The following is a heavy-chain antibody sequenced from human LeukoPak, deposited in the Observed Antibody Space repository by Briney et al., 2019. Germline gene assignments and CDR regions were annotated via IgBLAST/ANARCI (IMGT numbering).Heavy chain of an antibody. Sequence: GGSLRLSCAASGFTFTSYAFHWVRQAPGKGLEWVAAISYDGGNKLYADSVKGRFTIFRDNSKNTVYLQMTSLRAEDTAVFFCARVDSSGWLIYGMDVWGQGTTVIVSS. CDR1: GFTFTSYA. CDR3: ARVDSSGWLIYGMDV. V-gene: IGHV3-30-3*01. CDR2: ISYDGGNK. J-gene: IGHJ6*02. D-gene: IGHD6-19*01.